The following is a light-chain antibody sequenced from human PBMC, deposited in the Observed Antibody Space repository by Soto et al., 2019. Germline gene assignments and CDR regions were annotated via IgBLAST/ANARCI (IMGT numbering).Light chain of an antibody. CDR2: GAS. J-gene: IGKJ1*01. Sequence: EIVMTQSPATLSVSPGERATLSCRASQSVNSNLAWYQQKPGQAPRLLIYGASTRATAIPARFSGSGSGTVFTLTISSLQSEDSAVYYCQQYNDSPPRTFGQGTKVEIK. CDR3: QQYNDSPPRT. V-gene: IGKV3-15*01. CDR1: QSVNSN.